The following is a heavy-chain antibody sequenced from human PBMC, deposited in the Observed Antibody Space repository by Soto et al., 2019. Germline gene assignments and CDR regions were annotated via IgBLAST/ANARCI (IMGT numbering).Heavy chain of an antibody. CDR3: ATVASTHFDS. V-gene: IGHV4-39*01. D-gene: IGHD1-1*01. Sequence: QVQLQQSGPGLLKPSETLSLTCTVSGGSISSPSYNWGWVRQPPGKGPEWIGSFFYGGRTHYIPSLESRLSISVDTARSQVSLILTSVTAADTAVYYCATVASTHFDSWGQGALVVVSS. CDR1: GGSISSPSYN. J-gene: IGHJ4*02. CDR2: FFYGGRT.